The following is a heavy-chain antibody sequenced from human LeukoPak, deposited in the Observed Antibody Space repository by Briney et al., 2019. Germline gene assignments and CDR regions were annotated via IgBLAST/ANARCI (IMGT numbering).Heavy chain of an antibody. D-gene: IGHD1-14*01. V-gene: IGHV4-59*12. Sequence: SETLSLTCTVSGGSISSYYWSWIRQPPGKGLEWIGYIYYSGSTNYNPSLKSRVTISVDTSKNQFSLKLSSVTAADTAVYYCARCNPEVDFQHWGQGTLVTVSS. J-gene: IGHJ1*01. CDR1: GGSISSYY. CDR3: ARCNPEVDFQH. CDR2: IYYSGST.